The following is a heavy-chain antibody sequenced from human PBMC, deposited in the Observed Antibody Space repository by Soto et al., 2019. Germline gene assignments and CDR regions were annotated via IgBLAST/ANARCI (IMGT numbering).Heavy chain of an antibody. D-gene: IGHD6-13*01. Sequence: SAPTLIIHTQSITLTCTLSGFRLSTSGVGVGWIRQPPGKALEWLALIYWDDDKRYSPSLKSRLTITKDTSKNQVVLTMTNMDTLDTGTYCSAHRENYYSSSWSVGYYGMVVWGQGTTVTVSS. CDR1: GFRLSTSGVG. J-gene: IGHJ6*02. V-gene: IGHV2-5*02. CDR3: AHRENYYSSSWSVGYYGMVV. CDR2: IYWDDDK.